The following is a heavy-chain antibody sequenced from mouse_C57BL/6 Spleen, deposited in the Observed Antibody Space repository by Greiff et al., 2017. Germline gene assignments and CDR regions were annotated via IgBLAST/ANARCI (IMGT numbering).Heavy chain of an antibody. CDR1: GFSLTSYG. Sequence: QVQLKESGPGLVAPSQSLSITCTVSGFSLTSYGVSWVRQPPGKGLEWLGVIWGAGSTNYHSAPISRLCISKDHSKSQVFLYLTSLQTGYTATYCCATGGGYYWFAYWARGTLVTVSA. CDR3: ATGGGYYWFAY. J-gene: IGHJ3*01. CDR2: IWGAGST. V-gene: IGHV2-3*01. D-gene: IGHD2-3*01.